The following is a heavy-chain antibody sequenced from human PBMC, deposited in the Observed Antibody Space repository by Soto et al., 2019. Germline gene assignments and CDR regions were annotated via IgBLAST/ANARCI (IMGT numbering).Heavy chain of an antibody. Sequence: GGSLRLSCAASGFTFSSYGMHWVRQAPGKGLEWVAVIWYDGSNKYYADSVKGRFTISRDNSKNTLYLQMNSLRAEDTAVYYCAREYYYDSSGYYSPSGLDYWGQGTLVTVSS. V-gene: IGHV3-33*01. CDR2: IWYDGSNK. J-gene: IGHJ4*02. CDR1: GFTFSSYG. D-gene: IGHD3-22*01. CDR3: AREYYYDSSGYYSPSGLDY.